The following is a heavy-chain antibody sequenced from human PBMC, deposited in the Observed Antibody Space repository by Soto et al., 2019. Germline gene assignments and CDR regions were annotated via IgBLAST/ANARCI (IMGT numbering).Heavy chain of an antibody. V-gene: IGHV4-30-2*01. Sequence: LQLQESGSGLVKPSQTLSLTCGVSGGSINSGDYAWSWIRQPPGKGLEWMGYIYHSGRTYYNPPLKSQSTILVDRSRNHCTRKLSSVTAADTAVYYCAGNQIAAAGGGLDVWGQGTTVTVS. CDR3: AGNQIAAAGGGLDV. J-gene: IGHJ6*02. D-gene: IGHD6-13*01. CDR1: GGSINSGDYA. CDR2: IYHSGRT.